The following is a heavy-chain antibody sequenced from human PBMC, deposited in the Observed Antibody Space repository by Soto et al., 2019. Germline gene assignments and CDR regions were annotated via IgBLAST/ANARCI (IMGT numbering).Heavy chain of an antibody. CDR1: GFTFNSVS. D-gene: IGHD2-21*02. Sequence: QVQLVESGGGMAQAGTSLRLSCTGSGFTFNSVSQHWVRQGPDKGLEWVAVVSFDGKVTYYADSVKGRFTVSRDISKNTISLQANSLRPEDTAVYYCAMEPYGDSQYFDYWGQGTPVTVSS. CDR2: VSFDGKVT. V-gene: IGHV3-30*04. CDR3: AMEPYGDSQYFDY. J-gene: IGHJ4*02.